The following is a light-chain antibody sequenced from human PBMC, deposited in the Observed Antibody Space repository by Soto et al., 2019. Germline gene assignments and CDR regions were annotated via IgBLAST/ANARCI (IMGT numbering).Light chain of an antibody. Sequence: QSVLTQPASVSGSPGQSITISCTGTSSDVGSYNLVSWYQQHPGKAPKLMIYEGSKRPSGVSNRFSGSKSGNTASLTISGLQAEDEADYYCCSYAGSSVLVFGTGTKLTVL. CDR3: CSYAGSSVLV. CDR1: SSDVGSYNL. CDR2: EGS. J-gene: IGLJ1*01. V-gene: IGLV2-23*01.